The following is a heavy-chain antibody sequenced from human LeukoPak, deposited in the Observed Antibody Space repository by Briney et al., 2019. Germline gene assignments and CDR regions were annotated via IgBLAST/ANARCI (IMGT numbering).Heavy chain of an antibody. V-gene: IGHV1-2*02. CDR1: GYTFTGYY. CDR2: INANSGGT. D-gene: IGHD7-27*01. Sequence: ASVKVSCKASGYTFTGYYIHWVRQAPGQGLDWMGWINANSGGTSYAQKFQGRVTMPRDTSISTAYMELTRLTSDDTAVYFCAGANWAAGDPFDYWGQGTLVTVSS. CDR3: AGANWAAGDPFDY. J-gene: IGHJ4*02.